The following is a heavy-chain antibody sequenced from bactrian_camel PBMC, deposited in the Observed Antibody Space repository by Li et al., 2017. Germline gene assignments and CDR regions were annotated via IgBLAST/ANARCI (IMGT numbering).Heavy chain of an antibody. CDR1: RVTVANYC. V-gene: IGHV3S63*01. D-gene: IGHD6*01. CDR2: IAPSTGST. CDR3: AADLGWCGSAPLQREFRN. J-gene: IGHJ4*01. Sequence: QVQLVESGGGSVKAGGSLRLSCTTSRVTVANYCMGWFRQAPGKEREGVAAIAPSTGSTYYDDSIKGRFTVSHVNSNNTMHLQMNSLKPEDTAVYYCAADLGWCGSAPLQREFRNWGQGTQVTVS.